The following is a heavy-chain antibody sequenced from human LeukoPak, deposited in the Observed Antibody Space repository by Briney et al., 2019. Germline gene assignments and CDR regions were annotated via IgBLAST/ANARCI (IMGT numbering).Heavy chain of an antibody. Sequence: SETLSLTCAAYGGSFSGYYWSWIRQPPGKGLEWIGEINHSGSTNYNPSLKSRVTISVDTSKNQFSLKLSSVTAADTAVYYCARVGVLRYFDWLSPWGQGTLVTVSS. CDR1: GGSFSGYY. J-gene: IGHJ5*02. CDR3: ARVGVLRYFDWLSP. D-gene: IGHD3-9*01. V-gene: IGHV4-34*01. CDR2: INHSGST.